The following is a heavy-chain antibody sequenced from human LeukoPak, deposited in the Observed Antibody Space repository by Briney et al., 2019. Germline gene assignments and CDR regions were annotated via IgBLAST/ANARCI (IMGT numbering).Heavy chain of an antibody. CDR2: INSDGSST. CDR1: GFTFSSYW. J-gene: IGHJ5*02. Sequence: GGSLRLSCAAAGFTFSSYWMHWVRQAPGKGLVWVSRINSDGSSTSYADSVKGRFTISRDNAKNTLYLQMNSLRAEDTAVYYCASHQYSSGRRGAWFDPRGQGTLVTVSS. V-gene: IGHV3-74*01. CDR3: ASHQYSSGRRGAWFDP. D-gene: IGHD6-19*01.